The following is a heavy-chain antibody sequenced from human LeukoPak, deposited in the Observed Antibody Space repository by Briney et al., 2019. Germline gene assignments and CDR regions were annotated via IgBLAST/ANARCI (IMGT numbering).Heavy chain of an antibody. D-gene: IGHD1-1*01. Sequence: SETLSLTCTVSGGSIGNYYWSWIRQPPGKGLEWLGYIYYSGSTNYSPSLRSRLTMSLDTSKNQFYLKLSSVTAADTAVYYCARAGTNWSSGCFFDYWGQGALVTVSS. CDR1: GGSIGNYY. CDR2: IYYSGST. V-gene: IGHV4-59*01. CDR3: ARAGTNWSSGCFFDY. J-gene: IGHJ4*02.